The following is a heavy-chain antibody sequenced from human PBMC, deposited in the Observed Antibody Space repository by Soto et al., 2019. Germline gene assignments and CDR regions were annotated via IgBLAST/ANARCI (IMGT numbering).Heavy chain of an antibody. Sequence: SETLSLTCSCYVWSFNGYYWSWIRQPPGKGLEWIGEINHSGSTNYNPSLKSLVTISVDTSKNQFSLKLSSVTAADTAVYYCASRIAVGHEEGAFDSWGQGTMVTVSS. J-gene: IGHJ3*02. CDR2: INHSGST. CDR1: VWSFNGYY. CDR3: ASRIAVGHEEGAFDS. D-gene: IGHD6-19*01. V-gene: IGHV4-34*01.